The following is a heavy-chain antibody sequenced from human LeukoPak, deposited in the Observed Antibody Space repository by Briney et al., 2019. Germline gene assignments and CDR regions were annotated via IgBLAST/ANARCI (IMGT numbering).Heavy chain of an antibody. Sequence: GESLKISCKGSGYSFTTYWIGWVLQMPGKGLEWMGIIYPGDSDSRYSPSFQGQVTISADKSISTAYLQWSSLKASDTAIYYCARRCGGSCYDYWGQGTLVTVSS. D-gene: IGHD2-15*01. CDR2: IYPGDSDS. V-gene: IGHV5-51*01. J-gene: IGHJ4*02. CDR1: GYSFTTYW. CDR3: ARRCGGSCYDY.